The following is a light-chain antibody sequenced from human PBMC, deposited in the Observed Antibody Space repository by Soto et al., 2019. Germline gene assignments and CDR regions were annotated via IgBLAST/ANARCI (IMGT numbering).Light chain of an antibody. J-gene: IGKJ1*01. Sequence: DIQMTQSPSSLSASVGDRVTITCRASEDISNYLAWYQQKPGKVPKLPIYGASTLQSGVPSRFSGSVSGTDFTLTISSLQTEDVATYYCQNYYRAPWTFGQGTKVESK. CDR3: QNYYRAPWT. V-gene: IGKV1-27*01. CDR1: EDISNY. CDR2: GAS.